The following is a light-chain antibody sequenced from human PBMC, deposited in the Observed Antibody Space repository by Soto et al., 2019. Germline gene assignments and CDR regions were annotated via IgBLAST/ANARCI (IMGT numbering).Light chain of an antibody. J-gene: IGLJ1*01. V-gene: IGLV2-14*01. CDR2: EVT. CDR3: GSFSSSSTLYV. CDR1: SSDVGGYKY. Sequence: QSVLTHPASVSGSPGQSCSISCTGTSSDVGGYKYASWYQQHPGKAPKLMIYEVTNRPSGVSDRFSGSKSGNTASLTVSGLQAEDEADYYCGSFSSSSTLYVFGTGTKVTVL.